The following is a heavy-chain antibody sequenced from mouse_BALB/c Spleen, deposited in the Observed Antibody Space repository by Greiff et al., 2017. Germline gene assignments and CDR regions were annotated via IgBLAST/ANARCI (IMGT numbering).Heavy chain of an antibody. CDR3: AREMITTTAAWFAY. V-gene: IGHV5-6-5*01. Sequence: EVKLVESGGGLVKPGGSLKLSCAASGFTFSSYAMSWVRQTPEKRLEWVASISSGGSTYYPDSVKGRFTISRDNARNILYLQMSSLRSEDTAMYYCAREMITTTAAWFAYWGQGTLVTVSA. CDR1: GFTFSSYA. D-gene: IGHD2-4*01. CDR2: ISSGGST. J-gene: IGHJ3*01.